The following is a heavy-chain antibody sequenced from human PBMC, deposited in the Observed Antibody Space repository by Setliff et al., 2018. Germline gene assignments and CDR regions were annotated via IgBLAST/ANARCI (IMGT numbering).Heavy chain of an antibody. V-gene: IGHV1-69*05. CDR3: ATEAPVGVAVAGTSAFDI. Sequence: GASVQVSCKASGATFSSYGISWVRQAPGQGLEWMGGTIPMFGTTEYAQKFQGRLTIITDESTNTAFMQLSSLRSDDTAVYYCATEAPVGVAVAGTSAFDIWGQGTMVTVSS. CDR1: GATFSSYG. J-gene: IGHJ3*02. D-gene: IGHD6-19*01. CDR2: TIPMFGTT.